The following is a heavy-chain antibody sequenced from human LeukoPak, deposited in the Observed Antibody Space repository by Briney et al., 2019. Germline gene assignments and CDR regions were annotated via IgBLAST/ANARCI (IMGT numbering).Heavy chain of an antibody. CDR2: INHSGST. CDR3: ARVLVSSSSYYFDY. Sequence: PSETLSLTCAVYGGSFSGYYWSWIRQPPGKGLEWIGEINHSGSTNYNPSLKSRVTISVDTSKNQFSLKLSSVTAADTAVYYCARVLVSSSSYYFDYWGQGTLVTVSS. CDR1: GGSFSGYY. J-gene: IGHJ4*02. V-gene: IGHV4-34*01. D-gene: IGHD6-6*01.